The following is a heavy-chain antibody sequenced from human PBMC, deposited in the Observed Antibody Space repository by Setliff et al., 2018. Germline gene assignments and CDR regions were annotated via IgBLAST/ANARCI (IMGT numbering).Heavy chain of an antibody. CDR2: ISHSGNT. V-gene: IGHV4-34*01. Sequence: SETLSLTCAVYGGSFSGYYWSWIRQSPEKGLEWIGEISHSGNTNYNPSLKSRVTISIDTSKNQFSLKVNSVTAADTAVYYCARGLVLGYNWFDPGGQGTLVTVSS. CDR1: GGSFSGYY. D-gene: IGHD3-10*01. J-gene: IGHJ5*02. CDR3: ARGLVLGYNWFDP.